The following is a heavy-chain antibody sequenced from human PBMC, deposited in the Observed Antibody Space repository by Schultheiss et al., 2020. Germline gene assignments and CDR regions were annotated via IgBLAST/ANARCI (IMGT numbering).Heavy chain of an antibody. CDR3: ETGTTGGYYYYGMDV. Sequence: GGSLRLSCAASGFTFSSYGMHWVRQAPGKGLEWVSYISSSGSTIYYADSVKGRFTISRDNAKNSLYLQMNSLRAEDTAVYYCETGTTGGYYYYGMDVWGKGTTVNGFS. D-gene: IGHD1-1*01. V-gene: IGHV3-48*04. J-gene: IGHJ6*04. CDR1: GFTFSSYG. CDR2: ISSSGSTI.